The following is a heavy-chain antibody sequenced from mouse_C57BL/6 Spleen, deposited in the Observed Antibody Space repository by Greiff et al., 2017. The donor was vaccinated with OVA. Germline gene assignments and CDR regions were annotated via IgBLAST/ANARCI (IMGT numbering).Heavy chain of an antibody. D-gene: IGHD2-4*01. CDR2: INPGSGGT. CDR3: ARSDDYDDYARDY. Sequence: VQLQQSGAELVRPGTSVKVSCKASGYAFTNYLIEWEKQRPGQGLEWIGVINPGSGGTNYNEKFKGKATLTADKSSSTAYMQLSSLTSEDSAVDFCARSDDYDDYARDYWGQGTSVTVSS. J-gene: IGHJ4*01. V-gene: IGHV1-54*01. CDR1: GYAFTNYL.